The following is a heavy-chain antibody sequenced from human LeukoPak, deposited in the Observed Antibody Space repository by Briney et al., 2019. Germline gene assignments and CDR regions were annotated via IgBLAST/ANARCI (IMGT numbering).Heavy chain of an antibody. D-gene: IGHD3-16*02. V-gene: IGHV1-2*02. Sequence: ASVTVSCKASGYTFTGFYMHWVRQAPGQGLEWMGCINPNSGGTYYAQKFQDRVIMTRDTSISTAYMELSRLRSDDTAMYYCARGHNFMITFGGVIVDWGQGTLVTVSS. CDR3: ARGHNFMITFGGVIVD. CDR2: INPNSGGT. CDR1: GYTFTGFY. J-gene: IGHJ4*02.